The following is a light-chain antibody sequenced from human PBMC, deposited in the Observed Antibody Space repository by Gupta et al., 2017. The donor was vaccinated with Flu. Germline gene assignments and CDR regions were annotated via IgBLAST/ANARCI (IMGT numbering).Light chain of an antibody. CDR1: SSNIGSNT. CDR3: ASWDDSLNGGV. J-gene: IGLJ3*02. V-gene: IGLV1-44*01. CDR2: TNN. Sequence: SSSNIGSNTVIWYQQLPRAAPRHLVYTNNQRPSGVPDRFSGSKSDTSASLAISGLQSEDEADYYCASWDDSLNGGVFGGGTKLTVL.